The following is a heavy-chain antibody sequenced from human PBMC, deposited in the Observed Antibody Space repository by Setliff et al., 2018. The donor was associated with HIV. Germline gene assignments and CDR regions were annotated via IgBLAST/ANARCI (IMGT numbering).Heavy chain of an antibody. CDR1: GGSFTGYF. V-gene: IGHV4-34*01. Sequence: SETLSLTCAVYGGSFTGYFWSWIRQPPGKGLEWIGSIYYSGSTYYNPSLQSRVTISIDMSKNHFSLNLKSVTAADTAIYYCARGLTAPAAAGSWGQGMLVTVSS. D-gene: IGHD6-13*01. J-gene: IGHJ5*02. CDR2: IYYSGST. CDR3: ARGLTAPAAAGS.